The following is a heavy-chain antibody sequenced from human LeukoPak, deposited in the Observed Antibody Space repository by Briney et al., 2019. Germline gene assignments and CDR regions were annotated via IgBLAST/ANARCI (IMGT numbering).Heavy chain of an antibody. CDR3: AKDTAIQFLEPAF. CDR2: IWFDGSVK. Sequence: GGSLRLSCAASGFTFNTHGMHWVRQAPGKGLEWVAAIWFDGSVKHYSDAVRGRFTISRDNSLNTLFLQMNSLRVEDTAMYYCAKDTAIQFLEPAFWGQGTLVTVSS. CDR1: GFTFNTHG. D-gene: IGHD3-3*01. J-gene: IGHJ4*02. V-gene: IGHV3-33*06.